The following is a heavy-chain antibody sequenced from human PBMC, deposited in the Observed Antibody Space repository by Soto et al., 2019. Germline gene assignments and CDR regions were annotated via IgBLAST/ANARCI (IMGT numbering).Heavy chain of an antibody. V-gene: IGHV4-30-4*01. Sequence: PSETLSLTCTVSGGSISSGDYYWSWIRQPPGKGLEWIGYIYYSGSTYYNPSLKSRVTISVDTSKNQFSLKLSSVTAADTAVYYCARGPSGYCSGGSCYYYYYGMDVWGQGTTVTVSS. D-gene: IGHD2-15*01. J-gene: IGHJ6*02. CDR3: ARGPSGYCSGGSCYYYYYGMDV. CDR2: IYYSGST. CDR1: GGSISSGDYY.